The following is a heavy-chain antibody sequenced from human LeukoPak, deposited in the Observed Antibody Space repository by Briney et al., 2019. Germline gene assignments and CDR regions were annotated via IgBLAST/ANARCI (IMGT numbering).Heavy chain of an antibody. D-gene: IGHD5-18*01. CDR1: GYTFTVYY. J-gene: IGHJ3*02. CDR3: ARAKGYSYARDAFDI. V-gene: IGHV1-2*02. CDR2: INPNSGDT. Sequence: ASVKVSCKTSGYTFTVYYTHWVRQAPGQGREWMGWINPNSGDTNYAQKFQGRVTMTRDTSISTAYMELTRLRSDDTAVYYCARAKGYSYARDAFDIWGQGTMVTVSS.